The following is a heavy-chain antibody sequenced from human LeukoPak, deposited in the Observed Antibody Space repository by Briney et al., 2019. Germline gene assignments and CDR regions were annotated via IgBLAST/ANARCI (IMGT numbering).Heavy chain of an antibody. CDR3: AKELYGNPSGY. CDR2: IWYDGSNK. CDR1: GFTFSSYG. V-gene: IGHV3-33*06. J-gene: IGHJ4*02. D-gene: IGHD2-8*01. Sequence: GGSLRLSCAASGFTFSSYGMHWVRQAPGKGLEWVAVIWYDGSNKYYADSVRGRFTISRDNAKNTLFLQMSSLRAGDTALYYCAKELYGNPSGYWGQGTRVTVSS.